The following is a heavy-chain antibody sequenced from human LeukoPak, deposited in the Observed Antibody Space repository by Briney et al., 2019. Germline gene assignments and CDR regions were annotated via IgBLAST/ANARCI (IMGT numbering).Heavy chain of an antibody. CDR2: INSSGSTI. CDR3: ARAFLGRERITITMLRGVKPNKYYFDY. V-gene: IGHV3-11*01. J-gene: IGHJ4*02. D-gene: IGHD3-10*01. Sequence: GGSLRLSCAASGFTFSDYYMSWIRQAPGKGLEWVAYINSSGSTIYYADSVKGRFTISRDNAKNSLYLLMNSLRAEDTAVYYCARAFLGRERITITMLRGVKPNKYYFDYWGQGTLVTVSS. CDR1: GFTFSDYY.